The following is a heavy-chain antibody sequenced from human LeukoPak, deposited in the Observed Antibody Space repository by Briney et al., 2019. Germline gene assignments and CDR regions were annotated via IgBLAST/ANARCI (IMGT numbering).Heavy chain of an antibody. D-gene: IGHD1-20*01. V-gene: IGHV4-39*07. CDR1: GGSISSSSYY. Sequence: SETLSLTCTVSGGSISSSSYYWGWIRQPPGKGLEWIGSIYHSGSTYYNPSLKSRVTISVDTSKNQFSLKLSSVTAADTAVYYCARAATVTGTTNVDYWGQGTLVTVSS. CDR2: IYHSGST. J-gene: IGHJ4*02. CDR3: ARAATVTGTTNVDY.